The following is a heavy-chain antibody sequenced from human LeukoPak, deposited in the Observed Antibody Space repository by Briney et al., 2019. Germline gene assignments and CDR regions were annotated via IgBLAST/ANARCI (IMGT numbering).Heavy chain of an antibody. Sequence: GGSLRLSCAASGFTFGSYAMNWVRQAPGKGLEWVSSISSGSSFIYYAGSVKGRFTISRDNAKNSLYLQMNSLRAEDTAIYYCARYQGGERWFDPWGQGTLVTVSS. D-gene: IGHD3-16*01. CDR1: GFTFGSYA. CDR2: ISSGSSFI. CDR3: ARYQGGERWFDP. J-gene: IGHJ5*02. V-gene: IGHV3-21*01.